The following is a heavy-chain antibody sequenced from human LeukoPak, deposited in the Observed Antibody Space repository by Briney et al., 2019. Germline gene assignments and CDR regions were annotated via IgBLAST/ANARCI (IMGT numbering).Heavy chain of an antibody. V-gene: IGHV3-74*01. CDR2: VIRDGSFT. CDR1: GGSISTNTYY. Sequence: PSETLSLTCIVSGGSISTNTYYWGWIRLPPGKGLEWVSRVIRDGSFTNYADSVKGRFTISRDNAKNTLYLQMSRLRAEDTAVYFCVRDGDDFNFDYWGQGSLVTVSS. CDR3: VRDGDDFNFDY. J-gene: IGHJ4*02. D-gene: IGHD5-24*01.